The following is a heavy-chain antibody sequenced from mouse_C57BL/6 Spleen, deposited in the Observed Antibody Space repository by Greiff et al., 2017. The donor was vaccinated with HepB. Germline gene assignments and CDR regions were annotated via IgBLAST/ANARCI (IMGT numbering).Heavy chain of an antibody. CDR2: ILPNSGST. J-gene: IGHJ3*01. CDR3: ASINYYGSSSWFAY. Sequence: QVQLQQPGAELVKPGASVKFSCKASGYTFTSYWMHWVKQRPGQGLEWIGMILPNSGSTNYNEKFKSKATLTVDKSSSTAYMQLSSLTSEDSAVYYCASINYYGSSSWFAYWGQGTLVTVSA. D-gene: IGHD1-1*01. CDR1: GYTFTSYW. V-gene: IGHV1-64*01.